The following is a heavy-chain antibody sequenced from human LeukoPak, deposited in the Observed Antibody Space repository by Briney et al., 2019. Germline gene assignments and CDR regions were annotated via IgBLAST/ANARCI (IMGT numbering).Heavy chain of an antibody. CDR3: ARGQYHLLYWYFDL. D-gene: IGHD2-2*01. CDR1: GGSFSGYY. CDR2: INHSGST. J-gene: IGHJ2*01. Sequence: SETLSLTCAVYGGSFSGYYWSWIRQPPGKGMEWLGEINHSGSTNYNPSLKSRVTISVDTSKNQFSLKLSSVTAADTAVYYCARGQYHLLYWYFDLWGRGTLVTVSS. V-gene: IGHV4-34*01.